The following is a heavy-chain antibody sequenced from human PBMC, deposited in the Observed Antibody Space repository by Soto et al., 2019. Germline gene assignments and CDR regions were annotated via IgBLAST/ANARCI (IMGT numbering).Heavy chain of an antibody. J-gene: IGHJ6*02. CDR1: GGSISSGDYY. CDR2: IYYSGST. CDR3: ARDYAPLRYNYYYYGMDV. D-gene: IGHD5-12*01. V-gene: IGHV4-30-4*01. Sequence: SSETLSLTCTVSGGSISSGDYYWSWIRQPPGKGLEWTGYIYYSGSTYYNPSLKSRVTISVDTSKNQFSLKLSSVTAADTAVYYCARDYAPLRYNYYYYGMDVWGQGTTVTVSS.